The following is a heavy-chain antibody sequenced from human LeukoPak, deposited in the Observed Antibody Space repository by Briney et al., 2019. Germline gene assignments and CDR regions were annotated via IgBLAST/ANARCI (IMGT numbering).Heavy chain of an antibody. CDR1: GYTFTSYG. Sequence: ASVKVSCKASGYTFTSYGINWVRQATGQGLEWMGWMNPNSGNTGYAQKFQGRVTITRNTSISTAYMELSSLRSEDTAVYYCAREPLRLEPVYGHGGDAFDIWGQGTMVTVSS. CDR2: MNPNSGNT. J-gene: IGHJ3*02. D-gene: IGHD1-1*01. V-gene: IGHV1-8*03. CDR3: AREPLRLEPVYGHGGDAFDI.